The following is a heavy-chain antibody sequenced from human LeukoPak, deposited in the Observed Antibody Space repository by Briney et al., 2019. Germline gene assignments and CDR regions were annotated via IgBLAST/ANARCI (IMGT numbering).Heavy chain of an antibody. CDR3: ARLSITGTESGY. J-gene: IGHJ4*02. Sequence: SETLSLTCTVSGGSLSSSSYYWGWIRQPPGKGLEWIGSIYYSGSTYYNPSLKSRVTISVDTSKNQFSLKLSSVTAADTAVYYCARLSITGTESGYWGQGTLVTVSS. CDR2: IYYSGST. D-gene: IGHD1-7*01. V-gene: IGHV4-39*01. CDR1: GGSLSSSSYY.